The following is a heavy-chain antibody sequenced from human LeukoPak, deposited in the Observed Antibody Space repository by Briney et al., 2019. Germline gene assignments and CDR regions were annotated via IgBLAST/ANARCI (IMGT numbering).Heavy chain of an antibody. Sequence: SETLSLTCSVSGGSISSSSYSWGWIRQPPGTGLEWIGKINHSGSTKYNPSLKSRVTISMNTSKNQFSLELRFVTAADRAVYYCARVAGGRELRYYYYYMDVWGKGTTVTVSS. D-gene: IGHD1-7*01. J-gene: IGHJ6*03. CDR2: INHSGST. V-gene: IGHV4-39*07. CDR3: ARVAGGRELRYYYYYMDV. CDR1: GGSISSSSYS.